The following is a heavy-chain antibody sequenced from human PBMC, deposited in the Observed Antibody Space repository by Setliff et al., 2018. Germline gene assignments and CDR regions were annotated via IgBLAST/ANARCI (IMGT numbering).Heavy chain of an antibody. CDR3: ARRVGSVGIQLPDY. CDR2: INPNSGGT. J-gene: IGHJ4*02. Sequence: ASVKVSCKASGYTFTGYYIHWVRQAPGQGLEWMGWINPNSGGTNCAQKFQGWVTMTRDTSISTAYMELSSLRSEDTAVYYCARRVGSVGIQLPDYWGQGTLVTVSS. V-gene: IGHV1-2*04. CDR1: GYTFTGYY. D-gene: IGHD5-18*01.